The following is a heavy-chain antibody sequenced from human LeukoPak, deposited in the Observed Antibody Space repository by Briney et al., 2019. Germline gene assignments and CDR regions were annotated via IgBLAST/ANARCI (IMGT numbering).Heavy chain of an antibody. D-gene: IGHD5-18*01. CDR1: GFTFSDYY. Sequence: PGGPLRLSCAASGFTFSDYYMSWIRQAPGKGLEWVSYISSSGSTIYYADSVKGRFTISRANATNSLYLPLIILRAETPALYSLARDGGIQRWYPFDFWGQGTLAPVSS. J-gene: IGHJ4*02. CDR2: ISSSGSTI. CDR3: ARDGGIQRWYPFDF. V-gene: IGHV3-11*01.